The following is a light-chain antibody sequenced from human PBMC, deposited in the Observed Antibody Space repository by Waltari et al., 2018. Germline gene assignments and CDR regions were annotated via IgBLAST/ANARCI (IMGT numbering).Light chain of an antibody. V-gene: IGLV10-54*04. CDR2: RNN. Sequence: QAGLTQPPSVSKGLRQTATLTCTGNSNNVGNQGAAWLQQHQGHPPKLLSYRNNNRPSGISERFSASRSGNTASRTITGLQPEDEADYYCSAWDISLKTQVFGTGTKVTVL. J-gene: IGLJ1*01. CDR1: SNNVGNQG. CDR3: SAWDISLKTQV.